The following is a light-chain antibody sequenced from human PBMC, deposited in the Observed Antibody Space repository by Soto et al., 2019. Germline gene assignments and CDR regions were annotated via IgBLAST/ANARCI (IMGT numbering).Light chain of an antibody. CDR2: EVT. CDR3: VSYTDTDTLV. Sequence: SALTHPASVSGSRGQSIIISCVGRDTDVGQDKSVSWYQQGPGQAPKLLIFEVTNRPSGVSKRFSGSRSGNTASLTISGLQPDDEGDYFCVSYTDTDTLVFGTGTKVTVL. J-gene: IGLJ1*01. CDR1: DTDVGQDKS. V-gene: IGLV2-14*01.